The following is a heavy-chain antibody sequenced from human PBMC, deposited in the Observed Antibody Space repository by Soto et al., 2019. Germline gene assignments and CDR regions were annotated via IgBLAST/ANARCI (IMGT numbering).Heavy chain of an antibody. CDR3: AKEQGSGYVGYFDY. D-gene: IGHD5-12*01. J-gene: IGHJ4*02. Sequence: LSLTCAASGFTFSSYGMHWVRQAPGKGLEWVAVISYDGSNKYYADSVKGRFTISRDNSKNTLYLQMNSLRAEDTAVYYCAKEQGSGYVGYFDYWGQGTLVTVSS. CDR1: GFTFSSYG. CDR2: ISYDGSNK. V-gene: IGHV3-30*18.